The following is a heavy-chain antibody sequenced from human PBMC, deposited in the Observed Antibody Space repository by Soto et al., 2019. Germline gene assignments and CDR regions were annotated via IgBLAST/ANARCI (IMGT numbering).Heavy chain of an antibody. CDR3: AKEGYCSGGSCYPLGYYYYYMDV. CDR2: ISGSGGST. Sequence: GGSLRLSCASSGFPFSSYAMSWVRQATGKGLEWVSAISGSGGSTYYADSVKGRFTISRDNSKNTLYLQMNSLRAEDTAVYYCAKEGYCSGGSCYPLGYYYYYMDVWGKGTTVTVSS. V-gene: IGHV3-23*01. J-gene: IGHJ6*03. D-gene: IGHD2-15*01. CDR1: GFPFSSYA.